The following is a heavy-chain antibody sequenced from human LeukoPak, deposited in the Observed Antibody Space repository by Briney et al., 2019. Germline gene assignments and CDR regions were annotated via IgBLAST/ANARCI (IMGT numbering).Heavy chain of an antibody. V-gene: IGHV4-30-4*01. Sequence: PSETLSLTCTVSGGSISSGDYYWSWIRQPPGKGLEWIGYIYYSGSTYYNPSLKSRVTISVDTSKNQFSLKLSSVTAADTAVYYCARDGYYDSSGYYYFQHWGQGTLVTVSS. CDR3: ARDGYYDSSGYYYFQH. D-gene: IGHD3-22*01. J-gene: IGHJ1*01. CDR1: GGSISSGDYY. CDR2: IYYSGST.